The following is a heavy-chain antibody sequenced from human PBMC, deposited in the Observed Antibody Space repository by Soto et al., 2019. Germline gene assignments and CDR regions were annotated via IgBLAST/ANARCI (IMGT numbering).Heavy chain of an antibody. CDR3: ARAPAARLGERHAFDI. J-gene: IGHJ3*02. D-gene: IGHD3-10*01. CDR2: IYYSGST. CDR1: GGSISSGGYY. V-gene: IGHV4-31*03. Sequence: SETLSLTCTVSGGSISSGGYYWSWIRQHPGKGLEWIGYIYYSGSTYYNPSLKSRVTISVDTSKNQFSLKLSSVTAADTAVYYCARAPAARLGERHAFDIWGQGTMVTVSS.